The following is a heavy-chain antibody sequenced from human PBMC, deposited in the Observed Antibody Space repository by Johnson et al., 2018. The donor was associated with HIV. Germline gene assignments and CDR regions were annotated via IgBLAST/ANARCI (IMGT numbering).Heavy chain of an antibody. V-gene: IGHV3-66*02. CDR2: IFRAGDT. Sequence: VQLVESGGGLVQSGGSLRLSCEASRITVGSNYMSWVRRAPGKGLEWVSVIFRAGDTYYADSVKGRFTISRDNSKNMLYLQMNSLRPDDTAVYYCARDGRDLVTRGGFDIWGPGTVVTVSS. CDR3: ARDGRDLVTRGGFDI. D-gene: IGHD5-18*01. J-gene: IGHJ3*02. CDR1: RITVGSNY.